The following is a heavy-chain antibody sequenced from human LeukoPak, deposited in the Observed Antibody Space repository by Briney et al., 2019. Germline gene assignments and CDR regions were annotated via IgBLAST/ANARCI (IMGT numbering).Heavy chain of an antibody. V-gene: IGHV1-8*01. CDR2: MNPNSGNT. D-gene: IGHD2-2*01. CDR1: GYTFTSYD. J-gene: IGHJ3*02. CDR3: ARGWRDQLLPAVGDDAFDI. Sequence: APVKVSCKASGYTFTSYDINWVRQATGQGLEWMGWMNPNSGNTGYAQKFQGRVTMTRNTSISTAYMELSSLRSEDTAVYYCARGWRDQLLPAVGDDAFDIWGQGTMVTVSS.